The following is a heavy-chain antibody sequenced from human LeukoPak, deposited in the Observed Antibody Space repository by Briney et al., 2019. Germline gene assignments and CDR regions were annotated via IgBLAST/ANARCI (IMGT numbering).Heavy chain of an antibody. CDR3: ARENPLWFGDPRFDY. CDR1: GGSISSGGYS. CDR2: IYYSGST. Sequence: PSQTLSLTCAVSGGSISSGGYSWSWIRQPPGKGLEWIGYIYYSGSTNYNPSLKSRVTISVDTSKNQFSLKLSSVTAADTAVYYCARENPLWFGDPRFDYWGQGTLVTVSS. V-gene: IGHV4-61*08. D-gene: IGHD3-10*01. J-gene: IGHJ4*02.